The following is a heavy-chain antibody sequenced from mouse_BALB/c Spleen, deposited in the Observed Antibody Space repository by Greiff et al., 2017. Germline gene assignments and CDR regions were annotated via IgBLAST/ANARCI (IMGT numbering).Heavy chain of an antibody. D-gene: IGHD2-4*01. Sequence: VQLQQSGAELMKPGASVKISCKATGYTFSSYWIEWVKQRPGHGLEWIGEILPGSGSTNYNEKFKGKATFTADTSSNTAYMQLSSLTSEDSAVYYCASIYYDYDNAMDYWGQGTSVTVSS. J-gene: IGHJ4*01. CDR3: ASIYYDYDNAMDY. CDR2: ILPGSGST. V-gene: IGHV1-9*01. CDR1: GYTFSSYW.